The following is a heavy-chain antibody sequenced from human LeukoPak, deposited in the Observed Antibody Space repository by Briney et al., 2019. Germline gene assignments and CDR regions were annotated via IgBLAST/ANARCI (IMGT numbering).Heavy chain of an antibody. V-gene: IGHV1-2*02. CDR2: INPNSGGT. CDR1: GYTFTTYG. D-gene: IGHD2-15*01. J-gene: IGHJ4*02. CDR3: ARETGYCSGGRCYFIY. Sequence: ASVKVSCKASGYTFTTYGISWVRQAPGQGLEWMGWINPNSGGTSSAQKLQGRVTTTRDTSVSTAYMELSSLRSDDTALYYCARETGYCSGGRCYFIYWGQGTLVTVSS.